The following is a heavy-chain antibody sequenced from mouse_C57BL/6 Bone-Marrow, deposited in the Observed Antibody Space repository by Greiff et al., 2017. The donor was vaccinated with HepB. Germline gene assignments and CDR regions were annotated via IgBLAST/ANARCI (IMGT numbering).Heavy chain of an antibody. J-gene: IGHJ3*01. CDR3: TRRDYGSSPWFAY. Sequence: EVQGVESGTVLARPGASVKMSCKTSGYTFTSYWMHWVKQRPGQGLEWIGAIYPGNSDTSYNQKFKGKAKLTAVTSASTAYMELSSLTNEDYAVYYCTRRDYGSSPWFAYWGQGTLVTVSA. D-gene: IGHD1-1*01. CDR2: IYPGNSDT. V-gene: IGHV1-5*01. CDR1: GYTFTSYW.